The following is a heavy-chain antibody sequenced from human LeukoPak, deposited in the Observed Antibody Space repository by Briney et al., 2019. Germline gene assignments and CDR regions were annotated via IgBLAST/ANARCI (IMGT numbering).Heavy chain of an antibody. J-gene: IGHJ1*01. V-gene: IGHV3-23*01. D-gene: IGHD6-19*01. CDR1: GFTFSSYA. CDR3: AKDGVAVAGTFGYFQH. Sequence: TGGSLRLSCAASGFTFSSYAMSWVRQAPGKGLEWVSAISGSGGSTYYADSVKGRFTISRDNSKNTLYLQTNSLRAEDTAVYYCAKDGVAVAGTFGYFQHWGQGTLVTVSS. CDR2: ISGSGGST.